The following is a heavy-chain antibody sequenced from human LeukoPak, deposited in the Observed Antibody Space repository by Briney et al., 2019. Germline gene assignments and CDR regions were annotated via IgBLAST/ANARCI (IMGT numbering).Heavy chain of an antibody. CDR1: GFTFSSYA. V-gene: IGHV3-30-3*01. D-gene: IGHD3-22*01. CDR2: ISYDGSNK. J-gene: IGHJ4*02. CDR3: ARDPNYYDSSGYYHDY. Sequence: GGSLRLSCAVSGFTFSSYAMHWVRQAPGKGLEWVAVISYDGSNKYYADSVKGRFTISRDNSKNTLYLQMNSLRAEDTAVYYCARDPNYYDSSGYYHDYWGQGTLVTVSS.